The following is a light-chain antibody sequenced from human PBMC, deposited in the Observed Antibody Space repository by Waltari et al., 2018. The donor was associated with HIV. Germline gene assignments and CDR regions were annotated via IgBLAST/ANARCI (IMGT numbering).Light chain of an antibody. CDR3: SSYTTSSTVL. Sequence: QSALTQPPSVSGSPGQSVPISCSGTSSDVGSFNRVSWYQQPPGTAPKLLIYEVTNRPSGVPDRFSGSKSGNTASLTISGLQPEDEAYYYCSSYTTSSTVLFGGGTKLTVL. CDR2: EVT. J-gene: IGLJ2*01. CDR1: SSDVGSFNR. V-gene: IGLV2-18*02.